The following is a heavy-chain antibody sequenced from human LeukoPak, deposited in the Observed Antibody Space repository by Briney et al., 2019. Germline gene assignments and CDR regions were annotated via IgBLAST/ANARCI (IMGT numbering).Heavy chain of an antibody. V-gene: IGHV4-39*01. CDR1: GVSISSSNSY. CDR3: ARNSCPSGSCYDNRGYFDY. Sequence: KTSETLSLTCTVSGVSISSSNSYWGWIRQPPGKGLEWIGSIYYSGNTYYNASLKSQVSISIDTSKNQSSLRLTSVTAADTAVYYCARNSCPSGSCYDNRGYFDYWGQGTLVTVSS. J-gene: IGHJ4*02. CDR2: IYYSGNT. D-gene: IGHD2-15*01.